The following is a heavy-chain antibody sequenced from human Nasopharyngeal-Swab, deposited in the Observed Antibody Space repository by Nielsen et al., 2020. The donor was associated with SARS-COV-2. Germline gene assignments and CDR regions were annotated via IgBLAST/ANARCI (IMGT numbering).Heavy chain of an antibody. CDR1: GFTFSSYA. CDR2: ISSNGGST. J-gene: IGHJ6*02. CDR3: VKADRYYDILTGYPLTDYYYYGMDV. Sequence: GESLKISCSASGFTFSSYAMHWVRQAPGKGLEYVSAISSNGGSTYYADSVKGRFTISRDNSKNTPYLQMSSLRAEDTAVYYCVKADRYYDILTGYPLTDYYYYGMDVWGQGTTVTVSS. D-gene: IGHD3-9*01. V-gene: IGHV3-64D*06.